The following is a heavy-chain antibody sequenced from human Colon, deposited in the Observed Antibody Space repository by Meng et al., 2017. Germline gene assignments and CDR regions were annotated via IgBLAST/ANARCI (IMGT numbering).Heavy chain of an antibody. Sequence: QVQLQESGPGLGKPSQTLSLTCTVFGGSISGGDYYWSWIRQPPGKGLEWIGYIYYIGSTYSNPSLKSRVTISVDTSKNQFSLKLSSVTAADTAVYYCARGGLPYDYWGQGTLVTVSS. V-gene: IGHV4-30-4*01. CDR2: IYYIGST. J-gene: IGHJ4*02. D-gene: IGHD4-11*01. CDR3: ARGGLPYDY. CDR1: GGSISGGDYY.